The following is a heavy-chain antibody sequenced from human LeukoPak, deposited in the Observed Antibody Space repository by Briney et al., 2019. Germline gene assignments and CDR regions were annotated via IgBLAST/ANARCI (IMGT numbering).Heavy chain of an antibody. J-gene: IGHJ4*02. Sequence: GSLRLSCAASGFTFSTYWMHWVRQAPGKGLVWVSRINSDGSSTTYADSVKGRFTISRDNAKNSLYLQMNSLRDEDTAVYYCARVGWGRYGVDFDYWGQGTLVTVSS. D-gene: IGHD3-16*01. CDR3: ARVGWGRYGVDFDY. CDR1: GFTFSTYW. CDR2: INSDGSST. V-gene: IGHV3-74*01.